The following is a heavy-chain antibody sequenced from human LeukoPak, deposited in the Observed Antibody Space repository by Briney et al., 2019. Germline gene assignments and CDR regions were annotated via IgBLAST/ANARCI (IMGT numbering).Heavy chain of an antibody. J-gene: IGHJ4*02. CDR3: ARGSVEWLLYRSRSYYFDY. CDR1: GGTFSSYA. CDR2: IIPIFGTA. Sequence: ASVKVSCKASGGTFSSYAISWVRQPPGQGLEWMGGIIPIFGTANYAQKFQGRVTITADESTSTAYMELSSLRSEDTAVYYCARGSVEWLLYRSRSYYFDYWGQGTLVTVSS. V-gene: IGHV1-69*13. D-gene: IGHD3-3*01.